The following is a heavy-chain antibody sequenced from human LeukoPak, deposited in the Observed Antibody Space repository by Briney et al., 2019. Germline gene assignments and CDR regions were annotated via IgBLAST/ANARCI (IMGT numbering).Heavy chain of an antibody. CDR3: ARDGAAAGIFGAFDI. Sequence: ASVKVSCKASGYTFTGYYMHWVRQAPGQRLEWMGWINAGNGNTKYSQEFQGRVTITRDTSASTAYMELSSLRSEDMAVYYCARDGAAAGIFGAFDIWGQGTMVTVSS. CDR1: GYTFTGYY. CDR2: INAGNGNT. J-gene: IGHJ3*02. V-gene: IGHV1-3*03. D-gene: IGHD6-13*01.